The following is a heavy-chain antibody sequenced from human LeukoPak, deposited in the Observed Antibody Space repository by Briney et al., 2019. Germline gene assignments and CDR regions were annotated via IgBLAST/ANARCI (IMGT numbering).Heavy chain of an antibody. CDR3: STSFGPVIAAAGTGAD. V-gene: IGHV3-23*01. D-gene: IGHD6-13*01. Sequence: PGGSLRLSCAASGFTFSSYAMNWVRQAPGEGLEWVSVISGSGSTTYYADSVKGRLTISRDNSKNTLSLQMNSLRAEDTAVYYVSTSFGPVIAAAGTGADWGQGTLVTVSS. CDR1: GFTFSSYA. CDR2: ISGSGSTT. J-gene: IGHJ4*02.